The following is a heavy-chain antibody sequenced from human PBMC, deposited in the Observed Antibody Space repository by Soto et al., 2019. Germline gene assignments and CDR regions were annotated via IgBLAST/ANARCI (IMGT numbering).Heavy chain of an antibody. D-gene: IGHD5-18*01. CDR2: ISAYNGNT. CDR1: GYTFTTYG. V-gene: IGHV1-18*01. J-gene: IGHJ4*02. Sequence: GASVKVSCKASGYTFTTYGINWVRQAPGQGLEWMGWISAYNGNTNYEQKFEDRLTMTTDTSASTAYMELRSLRSDDTAVYYCARNRVYSYGLWFDYWGQGTLVTVSS. CDR3: ARNRVYSYGLWFDY.